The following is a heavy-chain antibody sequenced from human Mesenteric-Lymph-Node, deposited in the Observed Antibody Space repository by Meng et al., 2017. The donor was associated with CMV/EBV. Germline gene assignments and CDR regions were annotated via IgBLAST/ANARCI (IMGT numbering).Heavy chain of an antibody. V-gene: IGHV3-64*02. Sequence: GESLKIFCAATGFTLSNYDMHWVRQAPGKGLEYVSIISRNGGGTYYADSVKGRFTISRDNSKNTLYLQMGSLRAEDMAVYYCARGGCSGGFCSNDYWGQGTMVTVSS. J-gene: IGHJ4*02. CDR1: GFTLSNYD. D-gene: IGHD2-15*01. CDR3: ARGGCSGGFCSNDY. CDR2: ISRNGGGT.